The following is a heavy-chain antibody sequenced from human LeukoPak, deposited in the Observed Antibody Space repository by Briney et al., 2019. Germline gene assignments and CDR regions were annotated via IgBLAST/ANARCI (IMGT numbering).Heavy chain of an antibody. D-gene: IGHD6-13*01. V-gene: IGHV1-3*01. CDR1: GYTFTSYA. J-gene: IGHJ4*02. CDR3: ARGFRTMIAAASDY. CDR2: INAGNGNT. Sequence: ASVKVSCKASGYTFTSYAMHWVRQAPGQRLEWMGWINAGNGNTKYSQKLQGRVTMTTDTSTSTAYMELRSLRSDDTAVYYCARGFRTMIAAASDYWGQGTLVTVSS.